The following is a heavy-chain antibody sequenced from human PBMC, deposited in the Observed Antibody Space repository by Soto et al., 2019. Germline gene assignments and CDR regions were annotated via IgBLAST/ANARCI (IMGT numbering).Heavy chain of an antibody. D-gene: IGHD3-9*01. CDR3: ARGTSLTGVLQRDAPDKYYFDF. Sequence: SESLSLTCAVYGWSFSDHFWTWIRQAPGKDLEWIGEVNHYGTTNYKPSLKSRATVSADTSKNQFSLKLRSVTAADTAVYYCARGTSLTGVLQRDAPDKYYFDFWSQGTLVTVSS. V-gene: IGHV4-34*01. CDR1: GWSFSDHF. CDR2: VNHYGTT. J-gene: IGHJ4*01.